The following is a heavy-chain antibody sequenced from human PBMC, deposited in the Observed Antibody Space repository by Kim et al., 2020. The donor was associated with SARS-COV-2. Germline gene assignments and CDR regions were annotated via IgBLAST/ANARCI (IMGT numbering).Heavy chain of an antibody. CDR1: GFTFRDYA. CDR2: ISGSGRTL. CDR3: ARDTGYYVDY. J-gene: IGHJ4*02. V-gene: IGHV3-48*04. Sequence: GGSLRLSCAGSGFTFRDYAIIWVRQAPGKGLEWISYISGSGRTLYYADSVKGRFIMSRDNTEKSLSLQMNSLRAEDTAVYSCARDTGYYVDYWGQGTLVSVSS.